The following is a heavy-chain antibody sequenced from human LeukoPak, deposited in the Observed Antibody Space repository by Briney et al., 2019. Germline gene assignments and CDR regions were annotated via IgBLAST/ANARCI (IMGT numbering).Heavy chain of an antibody. CDR3: GRDAGLSSAWGIIPGYYFDY. V-gene: IGHV1-46*01. CDR1: GYTFTDYC. Sequence: ASVKVSGKASGYTFTDYCMHWVRQAPGQGLEWMGIINPSGGSTTYAQKFQGRVTMTRDMSTSTVYMELSSLRSEDTAVYYCGRDAGLSSAWGIIPGYYFDYWGQGTLVTVSS. J-gene: IGHJ4*02. CDR2: INPSGGST. D-gene: IGHD6-19*01.